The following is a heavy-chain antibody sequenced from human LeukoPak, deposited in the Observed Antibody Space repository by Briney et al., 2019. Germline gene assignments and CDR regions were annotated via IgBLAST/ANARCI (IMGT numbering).Heavy chain of an antibody. CDR1: GFTFSSYA. CDR2: ISYDGSNK. V-gene: IGHV3-30*04. CDR3: AREFLPDPGPYDY. D-gene: IGHD3-3*01. Sequence: GRSLRLSCAASGFTFSSYAMHWVRQAPGKGLEWVAVISYDGSNKYYADSVKGRFTISRDNSKNTLYLQMNSLRAEDTAVYYCAREFLPDPGPYDYWGQGTLVTVSS. J-gene: IGHJ4*02.